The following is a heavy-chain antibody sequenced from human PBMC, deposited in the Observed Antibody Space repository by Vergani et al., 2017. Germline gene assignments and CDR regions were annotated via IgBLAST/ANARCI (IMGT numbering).Heavy chain of an antibody. CDR2: IIPIFGTA. J-gene: IGHJ3*01. CDR1: GGTFSSYA. V-gene: IGHV1-69*01. D-gene: IGHD1-26*01. Sequence: QVQLVQSGAEVKKPGSSVKVSCKASGGTFSSYAISWVRQAPGQGLEWMGGIIPIFGTANYAQNFQGRVTITADESTSTAYMVLSSLRSEDTAVYYCATVGEGPNAFDVWGQGTMVTVSS. CDR3: ATVGEGPNAFDV.